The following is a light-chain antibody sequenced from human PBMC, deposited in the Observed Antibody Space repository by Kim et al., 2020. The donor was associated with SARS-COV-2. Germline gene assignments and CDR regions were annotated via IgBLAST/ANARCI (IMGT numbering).Light chain of an antibody. CDR1: SPNTGRNT. CDR2: RDN. V-gene: IGLV1-44*01. Sequence: GKRFTIACSGASPNTGRNTVNWYQHLPGTAPKLLIYRDNQRPSGVPDRFSGSKSGTSASLAISGLQSEDEADYYCAAWDDSLDGPVFGGGTQLTVL. CDR3: AAWDDSLDGPV. J-gene: IGLJ3*02.